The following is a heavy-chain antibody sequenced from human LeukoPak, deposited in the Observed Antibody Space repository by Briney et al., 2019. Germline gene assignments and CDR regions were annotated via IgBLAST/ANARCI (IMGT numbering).Heavy chain of an antibody. Sequence: PGGSLRLSCAASGFTFSTYWMSWVRQAPGKGLEWVANINQDGSEKSYVDSVKGRLTISRDNAKKSLYLQMNSLRAEDTAVYYCARDRVNYFDYWGQGTLVTVSS. CDR2: INQDGSEK. CDR1: GFTFSTYW. J-gene: IGHJ4*02. D-gene: IGHD3-10*01. V-gene: IGHV3-7*01. CDR3: ARDRVNYFDY.